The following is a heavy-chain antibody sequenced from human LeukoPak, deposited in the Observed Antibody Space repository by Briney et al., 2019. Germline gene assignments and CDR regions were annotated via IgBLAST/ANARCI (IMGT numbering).Heavy chain of an antibody. CDR3: AKDRFYDILPGYYFDY. Sequence: GGSLRLSCAASGFTFSSYGMHWVRQAPGKGLEWVAVIWYDGSNKYYADSVKGRFTISRDNSKNTLYLQMNSLRAEDTAVYYCAKDRFYDILPGYYFDYWGQGTLVTVSS. CDR2: IWYDGSNK. J-gene: IGHJ4*02. V-gene: IGHV3-33*06. D-gene: IGHD3-9*01. CDR1: GFTFSSYG.